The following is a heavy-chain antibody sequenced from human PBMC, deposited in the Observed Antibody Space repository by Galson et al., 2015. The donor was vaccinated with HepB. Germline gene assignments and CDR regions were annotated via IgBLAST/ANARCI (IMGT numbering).Heavy chain of an antibody. V-gene: IGHV4-34*01. CDR2: INHGGIP. CDR3: PYFFGSGSFFMDV. J-gene: IGHJ6*02. D-gene: IGHD3-10*01. CDR1: GASFTDYY. Sequence: SETLSLTCAVYGASFTDYYWNWIRQPPGKGPEWIGEINHGGIPQYNPSLKSRVTISIDTSKKQFSLTLNSVTAADTAVYYCPYFFGSGSFFMDVWGQGTAVTVSS.